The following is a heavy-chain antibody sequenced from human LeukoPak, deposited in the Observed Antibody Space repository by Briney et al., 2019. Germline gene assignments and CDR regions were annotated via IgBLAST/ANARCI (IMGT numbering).Heavy chain of an antibody. CDR1: GFTFSSYA. J-gene: IGHJ4*02. V-gene: IGHV3-23*01. CDR3: AKGGIGSSPGLDS. Sequence: GGSLRLSCAASGFTFSSYAMSWVRQAPGKGLEWVSSIAVSGGGPYYGDSVKGRFTISRDNSKNTVYLQMNSLRAEDTATYSCAKGGIGSSPGLDSWGRGTLVTVSS. CDR2: IAVSGGGP. D-gene: IGHD5-18*01.